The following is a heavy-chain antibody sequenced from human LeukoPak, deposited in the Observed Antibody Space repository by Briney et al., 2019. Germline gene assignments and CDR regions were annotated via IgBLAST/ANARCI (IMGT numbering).Heavy chain of an antibody. V-gene: IGHV3-21*01. CDR1: GGSTSSGNY. CDR3: ARDSAAGTHYFDY. CDR2: ISSSSSYI. D-gene: IGHD6-13*01. J-gene: IGHJ4*02. Sequence: PSETLSLTCTVSGGSTSSGNYYWGWIRQPPGKGLEWVSSISSSSSYIYYADSVKGRFTISRDNAKNSLYLQMNSLRAEDTAVYYCARDSAAGTHYFDYWGQGTLVTVSS.